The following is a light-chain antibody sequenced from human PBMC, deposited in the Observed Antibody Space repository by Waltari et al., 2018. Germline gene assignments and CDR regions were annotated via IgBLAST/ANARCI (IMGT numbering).Light chain of an antibody. J-gene: IGKJ1*01. CDR1: QSLLHSNGYNY. V-gene: IGKV2-28*01. Sequence: DIVVTQSPLSLPVTPGEPASIPCRSSQSLLHSNGYNYLDWYLQKPGQSPQLLIYLGSNRASGVPDRFSGSGSGTDFTLKIGRVEADDVGVYYCMQSLQALWTFGQGTKVEIK. CDR3: MQSLQALWT. CDR2: LGS.